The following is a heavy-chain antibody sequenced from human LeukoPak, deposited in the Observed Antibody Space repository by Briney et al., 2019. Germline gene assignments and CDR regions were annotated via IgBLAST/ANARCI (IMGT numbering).Heavy chain of an antibody. CDR3: ARGAYTAMVGDY. Sequence: PGGSLRLSCAASGFTFSSYSMNWVRQAPGKGLEWVSSITSGSSYIYYADSVKGRFTISRDNAKNSLYLQMNSLRAEDTAVYYCARGAYTAMVGDYWGQGTLVTVSS. CDR2: ITSGSSYI. D-gene: IGHD5-18*01. J-gene: IGHJ4*02. V-gene: IGHV3-21*01. CDR1: GFTFSSYS.